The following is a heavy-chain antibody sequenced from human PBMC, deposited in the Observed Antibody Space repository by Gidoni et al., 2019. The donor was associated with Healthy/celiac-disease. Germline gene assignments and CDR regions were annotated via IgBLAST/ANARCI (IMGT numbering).Heavy chain of an antibody. CDR3: AARGSSVRWYFDL. J-gene: IGHJ2*01. V-gene: IGHV3-23*01. CDR2: ISGSGGST. Sequence: EVQLLESGGGLVQPGGSLRLSCAASGFTFSSYAMSWVRQAPGKGLEWVSAISGSGGSTYYADSVKGRFTISRDNSKNTLYLQMNSLRAEDTAVYYCAARGSSVRWYFDLWGRGTLVTVSS. CDR1: GFTFSSYA. D-gene: IGHD6-6*01.